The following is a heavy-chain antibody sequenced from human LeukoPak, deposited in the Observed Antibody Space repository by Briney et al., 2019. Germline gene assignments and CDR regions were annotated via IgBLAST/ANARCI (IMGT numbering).Heavy chain of an antibody. J-gene: IGHJ4*02. D-gene: IGHD2-2*02. CDR2: VSGSGASR. CDR3: AKVGSEYQLLYVRFDY. V-gene: IGHV3-23*01. Sequence: PGGSLRLSCAASGFTFSSYAMSWGRQAPGKGLDWVSAVSGSGASRYLGDSVKARFTISRYNYKNTLYLQMNSLRAEDRAVYYCAKVGSEYQLLYVRFDYWGQGTLVTVSS. CDR1: GFTFSSYA.